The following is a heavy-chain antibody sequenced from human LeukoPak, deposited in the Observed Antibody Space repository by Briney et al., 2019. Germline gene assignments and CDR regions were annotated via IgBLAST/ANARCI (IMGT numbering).Heavy chain of an antibody. V-gene: IGHV4-4*07. D-gene: IGHD3-3*01. CDR2: IYTSGST. CDR1: GGSISSYY. CDR3: ARIKIRFLGAPYAFDI. J-gene: IGHJ3*02. Sequence: SETLSLTCTVSGGSISSYYWSWIRQPAGKGLEWIGRIYTSGSTNYSPSLKSRVTISVDKSKNQFSLKLSSVTAADTAVYYCARIKIRFLGAPYAFDIWGQGTMVTVSS.